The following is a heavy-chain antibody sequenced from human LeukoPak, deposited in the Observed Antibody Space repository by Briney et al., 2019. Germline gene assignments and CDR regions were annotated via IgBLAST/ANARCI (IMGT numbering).Heavy chain of an antibody. CDR3: ARLGDIVVVPAAMTIDY. V-gene: IGHV4-39*01. CDR2: IYYSGST. D-gene: IGHD2-2*01. Sequence: SGTLSLTCTVSGGSISSSSYYWGWIRQPPGKGLEWIGSIYYSGSTYYNPSLKSRVTISVDTSKNQFSLKLSSVTAADTAVYYCARLGDIVVVPAAMTIDYWGQGTLVTVSS. J-gene: IGHJ4*02. CDR1: GGSISSSSYY.